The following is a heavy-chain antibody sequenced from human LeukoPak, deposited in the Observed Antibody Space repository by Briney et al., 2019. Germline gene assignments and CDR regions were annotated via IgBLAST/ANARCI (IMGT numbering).Heavy chain of an antibody. V-gene: IGHV3-48*02. J-gene: IGHJ4*02. CDR3: ASGSGH. Sequence: GGSLRLTCAASGFTFSNYGLNWVRQAPGKGLEWVSHISGSGSAKYYADSVKGRFTISRDNAKNSLYLQMNSLRDEDTAVFYCASGSGHWGQVTLVTVSS. CDR1: GFTFSNYG. CDR2: ISGSGSAK. D-gene: IGHD2-2*03.